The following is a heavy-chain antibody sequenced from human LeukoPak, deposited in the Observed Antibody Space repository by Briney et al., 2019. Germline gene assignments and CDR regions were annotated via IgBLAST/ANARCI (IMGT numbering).Heavy chain of an antibody. D-gene: IGHD6-19*01. Sequence: APVKVSCKASGYTFTGYYMHWVRQAPGQGLEWMGWINPNSGGTNYAQKFQGRVTMTRDTSISTAYMELGSLTSEDTAVYYCARALSGCILCFDYWGQGTLVTVSS. V-gene: IGHV1-2*02. CDR1: GYTFTGYY. CDR2: INPNSGGT. CDR3: ARALSGCILCFDY. J-gene: IGHJ4*02.